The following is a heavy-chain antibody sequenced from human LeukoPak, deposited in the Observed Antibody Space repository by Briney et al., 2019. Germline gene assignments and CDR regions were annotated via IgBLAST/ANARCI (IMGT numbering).Heavy chain of an antibody. CDR2: ISPDGSTT. CDR1: GCTFSSYW. CDR3: VRDLGGRSGH. V-gene: IGHV3-74*01. D-gene: IGHD1-26*01. J-gene: IGHJ4*02. Sequence: GGSLRLSCAASGCTFSSYWMHWVRQAPGKGLVWVSRISPDGSTTGHADSVKGRFTTSRDNAKNTLFLQMNSLRAEDTAVYYCVRDLGGRSGHWGQGTLVTVSS.